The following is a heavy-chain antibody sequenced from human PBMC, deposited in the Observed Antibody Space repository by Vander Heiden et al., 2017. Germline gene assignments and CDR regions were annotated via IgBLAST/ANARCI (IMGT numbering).Heavy chain of an antibody. V-gene: IGHV3-21*01. CDR2: ISSSSSYI. Sequence: EVQLVESGGGLVKPGGSLRLSCAASGFTFSSYSMNWVRQAPGKGLEWVSSISSSSSYIYYADSVKGRFTISRDNAKNSLYLQMNSLRAEETAVYYCARDQMGVHDYWGQGTLVTVSS. J-gene: IGHJ4*02. CDR3: ARDQMGVHDY. D-gene: IGHD3-10*01. CDR1: GFTFSSYS.